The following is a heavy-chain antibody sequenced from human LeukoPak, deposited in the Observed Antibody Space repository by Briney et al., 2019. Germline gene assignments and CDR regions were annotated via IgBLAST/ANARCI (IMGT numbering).Heavy chain of an antibody. D-gene: IGHD3-22*01. CDR3: ARTYYYDSSGYPYFDY. Sequence: PSETLSLTCTVSGGSISSYYWSWIRQPPGKGLXXXXXXYYSGSTNYNPSLKSRVTISVDTSKNQFSLKLSSVTAADTAVYYCARTYYYDSSGYPYFDYWGQGTLVTVSS. CDR2: XYYSGST. J-gene: IGHJ4*02. V-gene: IGHV4-59*01. CDR1: GGSISSYY.